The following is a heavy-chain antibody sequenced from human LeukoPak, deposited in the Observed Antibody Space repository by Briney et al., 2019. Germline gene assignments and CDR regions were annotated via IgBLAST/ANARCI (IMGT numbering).Heavy chain of an antibody. CDR2: ISWNSGSI. D-gene: IGHD3-9*01. CDR1: GFTFDDYA. Sequence: GGSLRLSCAASGFTFDDYAMHWVPQAPGKGLEWVSGISWNSGSIGYADSVKGRFTISRDNAKNSLYLQMNSLRAEDTALYYCAKDTYYDILTGYHGDWGQGTLATVSS. CDR3: AKDTYYDILTGYHGD. J-gene: IGHJ4*02. V-gene: IGHV3-9*01.